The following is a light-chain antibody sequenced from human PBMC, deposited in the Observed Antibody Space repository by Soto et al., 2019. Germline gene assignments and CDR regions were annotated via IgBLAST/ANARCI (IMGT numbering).Light chain of an antibody. Sequence: DIQMTPSLSSLSASVGDTVTITCRASQSISNSLSWYQQKPGQAPKFLIYVASTLQRGVPSRFSGSESGTDFTLTISCLQPEDVATYSRQRTFSSPYTFGQGTKLEIK. J-gene: IGKJ2*01. CDR1: QSISNS. V-gene: IGKV1-39*01. CDR2: VAS. CDR3: QRTFSSPYT.